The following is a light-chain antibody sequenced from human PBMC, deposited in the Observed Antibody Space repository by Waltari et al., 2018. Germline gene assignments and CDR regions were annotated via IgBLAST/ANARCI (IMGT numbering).Light chain of an antibody. J-gene: IGKJ2*01. V-gene: IGKV3-15*01. CDR3: QRYNKWPPLNA. CDR1: QSISSS. Sequence: EIVMTQSPATLSVSPGERATLSCSASQSISSSLAWYQQIPGQAPRLLIYGASTRATGNPARFSGSGSGTEFTLTVSSLQSEDSAVYYCQRYNKWPPLNAFGQGTKLEIK. CDR2: GAS.